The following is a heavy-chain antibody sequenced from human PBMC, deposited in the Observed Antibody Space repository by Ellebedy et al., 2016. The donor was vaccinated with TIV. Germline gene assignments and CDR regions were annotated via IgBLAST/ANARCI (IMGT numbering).Heavy chain of an antibody. CDR2: ISSGSSTI. D-gene: IGHD1-14*01. V-gene: IGHV3-48*02. J-gene: IGHJ4*02. Sequence: GGSLRLSXAASGFAFSTYSMNWVRQAPGKGLEWVSYISSGSSTIYYADSVKGRFTISRDNAKNSLSLQMNNLRDEDTAVYYCARDHRVATEGYFDYWGQGTLVTVSS. CDR3: ARDHRVATEGYFDY. CDR1: GFAFSTYS.